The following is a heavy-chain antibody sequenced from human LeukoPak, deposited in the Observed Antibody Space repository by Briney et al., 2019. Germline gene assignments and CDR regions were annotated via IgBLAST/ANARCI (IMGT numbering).Heavy chain of an antibody. CDR1: SYSISSGYY. D-gene: IGHD3-22*01. CDR2: IYHSGNT. J-gene: IGHJ4*02. CDR3: ARVGVHYYDSSGYYSNDFDY. Sequence: SETLSLTCTVSSYSISSGYYWGWIRQPPGKGLEWIGSIYHSGNTYYNPSLKSRLTISLDTSKNQFSLKLRSVTAADTAVYYCARVGVHYYDSSGYYSNDFDYWGQGTLVTVSS. V-gene: IGHV4-38-2*02.